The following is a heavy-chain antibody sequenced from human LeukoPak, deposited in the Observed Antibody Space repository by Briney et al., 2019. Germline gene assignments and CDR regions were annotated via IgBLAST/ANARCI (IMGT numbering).Heavy chain of an antibody. V-gene: IGHV3-23*01. D-gene: IGHD6-19*01. J-gene: IGHJ4*02. Sequence: PGECLRLSCAASGFTFNSYAMSWVRQAPGKGLEWVSAVSGTGGFTSYADSVKGRFTTSRDNSKDTLYLQMDSLSADDTAVYYCARGGRFTSGWRGAFDSWGQGTLVTVSS. CDR3: ARGGRFTSGWRGAFDS. CDR2: VSGTGGFT. CDR1: GFTFNSYA.